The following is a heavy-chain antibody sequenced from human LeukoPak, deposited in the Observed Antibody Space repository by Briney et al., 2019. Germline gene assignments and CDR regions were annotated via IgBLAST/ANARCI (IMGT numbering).Heavy chain of an antibody. V-gene: IGHV3-74*01. Sequence: PGGSLRLSCAASGFTFSSYWMHWVRQAPGKGLVWVSRINSDGSSTSYADSVKGRFTISRDNAKNTLYLQMNSLRAEDTAVYYCASINYGGNSWFGYNYYAMDVWGQGTTVTVSS. CDR1: GFTFSSYW. D-gene: IGHD4-23*01. CDR2: INSDGSST. CDR3: ASINYGGNSWFGYNYYAMDV. J-gene: IGHJ6*02.